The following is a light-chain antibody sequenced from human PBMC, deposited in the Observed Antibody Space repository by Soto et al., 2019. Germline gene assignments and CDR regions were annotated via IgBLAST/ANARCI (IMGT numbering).Light chain of an antibody. Sequence: QSALTQPASVSGSPGQSITISCTGTSSDVGGYNNVSWYQQHPAKAPKLMIYEVSNRPSGVSNRFSGSKSGNTASLTISGLQAEDEADYYCSSYTSSSTPYVFGTGTKLTVL. CDR2: EVS. J-gene: IGLJ1*01. V-gene: IGLV2-14*01. CDR3: SSYTSSSTPYV. CDR1: SSDVGGYNN.